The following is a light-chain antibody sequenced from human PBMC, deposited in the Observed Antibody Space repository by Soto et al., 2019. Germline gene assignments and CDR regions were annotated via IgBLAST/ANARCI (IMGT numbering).Light chain of an antibody. Sequence: QSALTQPASVSGSPGQSITIPCTGSSSDVGSYNLVSWYQHHPGKAPKLIISEVYKRPSGISNRFSGSKSGNTASLTISGLQAEDEADYYCCSYAGSSAFVVFGGGTKVTVL. CDR1: SSDVGSYNL. J-gene: IGLJ2*01. CDR2: EVY. V-gene: IGLV2-23*02. CDR3: CSYAGSSAFVV.